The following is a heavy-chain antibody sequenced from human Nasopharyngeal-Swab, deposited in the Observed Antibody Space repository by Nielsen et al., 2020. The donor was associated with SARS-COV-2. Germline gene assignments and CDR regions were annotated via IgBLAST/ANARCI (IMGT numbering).Heavy chain of an antibody. CDR1: GFSLSNARMG. D-gene: IGHD3-3*01. CDR3: ARIIAYYDFWSGYYTIDY. Sequence: SGPTLVQPTETLTLTCTVSGFSLSNARMGVSWIRQPPGKALEWLAHIFSNDEKSYSTSLKSRLTISKDTSKSQVVLTMTNMDPVDTATYYCARIIAYYDFWSGYYTIDYWGQGTLVTVSS. CDR2: IFSNDEK. J-gene: IGHJ4*02. V-gene: IGHV2-26*01.